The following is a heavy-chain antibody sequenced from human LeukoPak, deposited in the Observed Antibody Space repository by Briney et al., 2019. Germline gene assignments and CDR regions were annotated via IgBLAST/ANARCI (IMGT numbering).Heavy chain of an antibody. J-gene: IGHJ4*02. V-gene: IGHV4-4*02. CDR3: ATTGYSSSWYSLNFDY. D-gene: IGHD6-13*01. CDR2: IYHSGST. Sequence: PSGTLSLTCAVSGGSISSSNWWSWVRQPPGKGLEWIGEIYHSGSTNYNPSLKSRVTISVDKSKNQFSLKLSSVTAADTAVYYCATTGYSSSWYSLNFDYWGQGTLATVSS. CDR1: GGSISSSNW.